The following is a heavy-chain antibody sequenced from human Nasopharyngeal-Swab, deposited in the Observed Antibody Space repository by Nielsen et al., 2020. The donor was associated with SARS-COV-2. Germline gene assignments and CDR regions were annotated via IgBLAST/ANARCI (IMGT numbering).Heavy chain of an antibody. CDR3: ARDLNPSYSRAFDY. V-gene: IGHV3-48*04. J-gene: IGHJ4*02. Sequence: WIRQPPGKGLEWVSYISSSSSNIYYTDSVKGRFTISRDNAKNSLYLQMNSLRAEDTAVYYCARDLNPSYSRAFDYWGRGTLVTVSS. CDR2: ISSSSSNI. D-gene: IGHD6-13*01.